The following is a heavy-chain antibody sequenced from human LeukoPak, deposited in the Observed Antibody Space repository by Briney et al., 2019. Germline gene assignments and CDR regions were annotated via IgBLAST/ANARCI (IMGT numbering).Heavy chain of an antibody. CDR1: GGSINSNNYY. V-gene: IGHV4-39*01. Sequence: PSETLSLTCTVSGGSINSNNYYWGWIRQPPGKGLEWIGSIYYSGSTYYTPSLKSRVTISVDTSKNQFSLKLSSVTAADTAVYYCASGAISGGSYGNWGQGTLVIVPP. D-gene: IGHD1-26*01. CDR3: ASGAISGGSYGN. CDR2: IYYSGST. J-gene: IGHJ4*02.